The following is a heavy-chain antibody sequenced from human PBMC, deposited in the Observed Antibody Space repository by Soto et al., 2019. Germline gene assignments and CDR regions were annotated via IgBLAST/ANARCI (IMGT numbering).Heavy chain of an antibody. J-gene: IGHJ4*02. CDR1: GGTFSSYT. CDR3: ARDTGSGYDWENFDY. CDR2: IIPILGIA. V-gene: IGHV1-69*04. D-gene: IGHD5-12*01. Sequence: SVKVSCKASGGTFSSYTISWVRQAPGQGLEWMGRIIPILGIANYAQKFQGRVTITADKSTSTAYMELSSLRSEDTAVYYCARDTGSGYDWENFDYWGQGTLVTVSS.